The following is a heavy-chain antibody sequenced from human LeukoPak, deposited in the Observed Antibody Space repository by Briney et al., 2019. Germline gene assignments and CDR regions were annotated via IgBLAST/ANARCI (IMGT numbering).Heavy chain of an antibody. CDR3: TPG. D-gene: IGHD3-10*01. CDR2: INGDGTVT. CDR1: GYTFINYW. J-gene: IGHJ4*02. V-gene: IGHV3-74*01. Sequence: PGGSLRISCAVSGYTFINYWLHWGRQAPGKGLVWVSRINGDGTVTFYADSVKGRFTISRDNAKNTLFLQMNSLRAEDTAVYYCTPGGGRGTLVTVSS.